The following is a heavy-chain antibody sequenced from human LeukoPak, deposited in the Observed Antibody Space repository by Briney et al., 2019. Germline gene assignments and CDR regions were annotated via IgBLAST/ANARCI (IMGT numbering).Heavy chain of an antibody. D-gene: IGHD5-24*01. CDR1: GFTFSSYG. CDR3: ARGRDGYNLVDAFDI. J-gene: IGHJ3*02. Sequence: PGGSLRLSCAASGFTFSSYGMHWVRQAPGKGLEWVAFIRYDGNNRYYADSVKGRFTISRDNSKNTLYLQMNSLRAEDTAVYYCARGRDGYNLVDAFDIWGQGIMVTVSS. CDR2: IRYDGNNR. V-gene: IGHV3-30*02.